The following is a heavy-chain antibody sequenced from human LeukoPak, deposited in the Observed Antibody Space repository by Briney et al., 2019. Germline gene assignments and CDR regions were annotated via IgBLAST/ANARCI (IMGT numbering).Heavy chain of an antibody. Sequence: SETLSLTCTVSGGSISSYYWSWIRQPPGKGLEWIGYIYYSGSTNYNPSLKSRVTISVDTSKNQFSLKLSSVTAADTAVYYCARLPSLLWFGELLSSYFDYWGQGTLVTVSS. CDR1: GGSISSYY. CDR3: ARLPSLLWFGELLSSYFDY. CDR2: IYYSGST. D-gene: IGHD3-10*01. V-gene: IGHV4-59*08. J-gene: IGHJ4*02.